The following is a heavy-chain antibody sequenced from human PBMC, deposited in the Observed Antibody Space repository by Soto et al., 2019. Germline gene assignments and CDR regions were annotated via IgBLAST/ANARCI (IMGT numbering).Heavy chain of an antibody. J-gene: IGHJ4*02. CDR1: GGTFSSYA. V-gene: IGHV1-69*12. Sequence: QVQLVQSGAEVKKPGSSVKVSCKASGGTFSSYAISWVRQAPGQGLEWMGGIIPIFGTADYAKKFQGRVTITAAESTSTAYMELSSLRSEDTAVDYGARDSPGIAAAGQTLFDYWGQGTLVTVSS. D-gene: IGHD6-13*01. CDR2: IIPIFGTA. CDR3: ARDSPGIAAAGQTLFDY.